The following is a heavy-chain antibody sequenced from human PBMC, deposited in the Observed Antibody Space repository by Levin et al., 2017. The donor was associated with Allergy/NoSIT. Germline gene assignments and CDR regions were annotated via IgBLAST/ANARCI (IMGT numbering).Heavy chain of an antibody. V-gene: IGHV3-74*03. D-gene: IGHD6-19*01. Sequence: PGESLKISCADSGFTFNSSWMHWVRQAPGKGLVWVSLISSDGSNTKCADSVKGRFTVSRDNAKNTLYLQMNNLRSEDTAVYYCARGRVDGSGWRGAGYWGQGTLVTVSS. CDR1: GFTFNSSW. CDR3: ARGRVDGSGWRGAGY. J-gene: IGHJ4*02. CDR2: ISSDGSNT.